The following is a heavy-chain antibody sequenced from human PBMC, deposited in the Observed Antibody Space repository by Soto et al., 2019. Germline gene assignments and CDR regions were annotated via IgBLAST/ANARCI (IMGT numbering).Heavy chain of an antibody. D-gene: IGHD2-15*01. V-gene: IGHV3-21*01. CDR1: GFTFSSYS. CDR2: ISSSSSYI. J-gene: IGHJ4*02. Sequence: GGSLRLSCAASGFTFSSYSMNWVRQAPGKGLEWVSSISSSSSYIYYADSVKGRFTISRDNAKNSLYLQMNSLRAEDTAVYYCARDTTYCSGGSCPTGGYWGQGTLVTVPS. CDR3: ARDTTYCSGGSCPTGGY.